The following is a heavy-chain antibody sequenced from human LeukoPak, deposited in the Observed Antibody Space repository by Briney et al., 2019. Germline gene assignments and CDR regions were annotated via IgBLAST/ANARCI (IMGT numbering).Heavy chain of an antibody. CDR2: IYSGGST. Sequence: GGSLRLSCAASGFTVSSNYMNWVRQAPGKGLEWVSVIYSGGSTSYADSVKGRFSISRDTSKNTLYLQLSSLRAEDTAVYYCARERDAFDIWGQGTLVTVSS. CDR3: ARERDAFDI. V-gene: IGHV3-53*01. J-gene: IGHJ3*02. CDR1: GFTVSSNY.